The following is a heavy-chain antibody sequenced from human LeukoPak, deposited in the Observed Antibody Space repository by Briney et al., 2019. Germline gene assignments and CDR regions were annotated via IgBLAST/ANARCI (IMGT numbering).Heavy chain of an antibody. CDR1: GFTFDDYG. D-gene: IGHD1-26*01. CDR3: ASRTWELGTVAGSNWFDP. Sequence: GGSLRLSCAASGFTFDDYGMSWVRQAPGKGLEWVSGINWNGGSTGYADSVKGRFTISRDNAKNSLYLQMNSLRAEDTALYYCASRTWELGTVAGSNWFDPWGQGTLVTVSS. CDR2: INWNGGST. V-gene: IGHV3-20*04. J-gene: IGHJ5*02.